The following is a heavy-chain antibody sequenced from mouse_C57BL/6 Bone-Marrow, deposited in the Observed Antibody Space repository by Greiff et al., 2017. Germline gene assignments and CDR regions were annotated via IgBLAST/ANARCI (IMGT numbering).Heavy chain of an antibody. CDR2: IYPRDGST. Sequence: QVQLKESGPELVKPGASVKLSCKASGYTFTSYDINWVKQRPGQGLEWIGWIYPRDGSTKYNEKFKGKATLTVDKSSSTAYMELHSLTSEDSAVYFWAREGIYYDYDGTWFAYWGQGTLVTVSA. V-gene: IGHV1-85*01. J-gene: IGHJ3*01. CDR3: AREGIYYDYDGTWFAY. CDR1: GYTFTSYD. D-gene: IGHD2-4*01.